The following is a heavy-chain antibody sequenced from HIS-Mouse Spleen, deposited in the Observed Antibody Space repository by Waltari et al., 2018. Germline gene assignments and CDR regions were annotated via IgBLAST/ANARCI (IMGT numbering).Heavy chain of an antibody. CDR1: GGSISSSSYY. CDR3: AREIPYSSSWYDWYFDL. CDR2: IDYSGHT. Sequence: QLQLQESGPGLVKPSETLSLTCTVSGGSISSSSYYWGWIRQPPGKGLDWIGEIDYSGHTSHNPALKSRVTIYVDTSRTQFSLKLSSVTAADTAVYYCAREIPYSSSWYDWYFDLWGHGTLVTVSS. V-gene: IGHV4-39*07. D-gene: IGHD6-13*01. J-gene: IGHJ2*01.